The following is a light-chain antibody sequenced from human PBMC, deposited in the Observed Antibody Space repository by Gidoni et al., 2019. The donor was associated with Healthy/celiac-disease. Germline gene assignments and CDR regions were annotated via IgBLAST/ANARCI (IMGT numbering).Light chain of an antibody. Sequence: DIQMTQSPSSLSASVGDRVTITCRASQSISSYLNWYQQKPRKAPKLLIYAASSLQSGVPSRFSGSGSGTDFTLTISSLQPEDFATYYCQQSYSTMYTFGQXTKLEIK. CDR3: QQSYSTMYT. J-gene: IGKJ2*01. CDR1: QSISSY. V-gene: IGKV1-39*01. CDR2: AAS.